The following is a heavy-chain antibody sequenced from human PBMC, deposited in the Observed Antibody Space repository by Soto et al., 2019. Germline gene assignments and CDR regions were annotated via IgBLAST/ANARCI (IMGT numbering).Heavy chain of an antibody. CDR2: INPSRGNP. D-gene: IGHD5-12*01. Sequence: QVQLVQSGAEVKKPGASVKVSCKASGYTFTIYDINWVRQATGQGLEWMGWINPSRGNPVYAQKFQGRVTMTRNTSISTAYMELSSLRSEDTAVYSCARDASTKAFEYWGQGTLVTVSS. V-gene: IGHV1-8*01. CDR3: ARDASTKAFEY. CDR1: GYTFTIYD. J-gene: IGHJ4*02.